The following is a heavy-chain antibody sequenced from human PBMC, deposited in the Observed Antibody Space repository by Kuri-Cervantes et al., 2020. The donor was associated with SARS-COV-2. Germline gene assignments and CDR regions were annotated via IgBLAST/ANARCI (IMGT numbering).Heavy chain of an antibody. D-gene: IGHD3-3*01. Sequence: GESLKISCAASGFTFDDYGMSWVRQAPGKGLEWVSGINWNGGSTGYADSVKGRFTISRDNAKNTLYLQMNSLRAEDTAVYYCARDPLDFWSAHYYYYVDVWGKGTTVTVSS. V-gene: IGHV3-20*04. CDR2: INWNGGST. CDR3: ARDPLDFWSAHYYYYVDV. J-gene: IGHJ6*03. CDR1: GFTFDDYG.